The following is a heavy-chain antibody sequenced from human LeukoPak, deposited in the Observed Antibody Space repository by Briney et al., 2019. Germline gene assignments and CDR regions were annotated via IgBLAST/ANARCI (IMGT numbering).Heavy chain of an antibody. CDR1: GFTFSSYS. V-gene: IGHV3-21*01. Sequence: PGGSLRLSCAASGFTFSSYSMNWVRQAPGKGLEWVSSISSSSSYIYYADSMKGRFTISRDNAKNSLYLQMNSLRAEDTAVYYCARDPHPYYYDSSGYLSANWFDPWGQGTLVTVSS. CDR2: ISSSSSYI. CDR3: ARDPHPYYYDSSGYLSANWFDP. J-gene: IGHJ5*02. D-gene: IGHD3-22*01.